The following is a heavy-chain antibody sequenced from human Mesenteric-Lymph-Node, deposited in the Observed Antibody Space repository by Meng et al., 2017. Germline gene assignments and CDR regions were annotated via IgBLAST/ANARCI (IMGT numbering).Heavy chain of an antibody. J-gene: IGHJ4*02. CDR1: GGSFSGYY. V-gene: IGHV4-34*01. D-gene: IGHD2-15*01. Sequence: SETLSLTCAVYGGSFSGYYWSWIRQPPGKGLEWIGEINHSGSTNYNPSLKSRVTISVDTSKTQFSLRLGSVAAEATAVYYCATNPYDCRGGACYYYWGQGTLVTVSS. CDR3: ATNPYDCRGGACYYY. CDR2: INHSGST.